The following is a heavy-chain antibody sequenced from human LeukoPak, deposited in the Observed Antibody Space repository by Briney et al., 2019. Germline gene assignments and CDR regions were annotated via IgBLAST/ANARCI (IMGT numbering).Heavy chain of an antibody. V-gene: IGHV4-39*07. CDR1: GGSISTSSYY. Sequence: SETLSLTCTVSGGSISTSSYYWGWIRQPPGKGLEWIGNIYHTGSTYYNPSLKSRVTISVDTSKNQFSLKLTSVTAADTAVYYCARGGDLDYWGQGTLVTVSS. J-gene: IGHJ4*02. CDR3: ARGGDLDY. CDR2: IYHTGST.